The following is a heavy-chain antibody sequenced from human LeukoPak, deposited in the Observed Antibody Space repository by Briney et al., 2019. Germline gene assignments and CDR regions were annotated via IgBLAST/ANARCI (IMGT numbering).Heavy chain of an antibody. J-gene: IGHJ6*02. Sequence: GSVKVSCKASGYTFTGYYMHWVRQAPGQGPEWMGWIITTSLVTNYAQKFQGRVTMTRDTSISTAYMELSRLRSDDTAVYYCARDLRNRFGELSTYYYYYGMDVWGQGTTVTVS. CDR1: GYTFTGYY. D-gene: IGHD3-10*01. CDR2: IITTSLVT. CDR3: ARDLRNRFGELSTYYYYYGMDV. V-gene: IGHV1-2*02.